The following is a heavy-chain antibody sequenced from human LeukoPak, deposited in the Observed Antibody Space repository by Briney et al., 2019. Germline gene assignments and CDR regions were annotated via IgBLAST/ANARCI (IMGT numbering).Heavy chain of an antibody. CDR3: ARVSIVVAPAAWFDP. J-gene: IGHJ5*02. Sequence: ASVKVSCKASGYTFNGYYMHWLRQAPGQGLDWMGWINPNSGGTNYAQKFQGRFTMTRDTSISTAYMELSRLRSDDTAVYYCARVSIVVAPAAWFDPWGQGTLVTVSS. CDR2: INPNSGGT. V-gene: IGHV1-2*02. D-gene: IGHD2-2*01. CDR1: GYTFNGYY.